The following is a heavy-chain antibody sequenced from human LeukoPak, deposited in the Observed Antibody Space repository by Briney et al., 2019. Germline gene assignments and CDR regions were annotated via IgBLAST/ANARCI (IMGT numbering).Heavy chain of an antibody. CDR1: GFTFSSYA. V-gene: IGHV3-30-3*01. CDR2: ISYDGSNK. CDR3: ASGYYYYYGMDV. J-gene: IGHJ6*02. Sequence: PGGSLRLSCAASGFTFSSYAMHWVRQAPGKGLEWVAVISYDGSNKCYADSVKGRFTISRDNSKNTLYLQMNSLRAEDTAVYYCASGYYYYYGMDVWGQGTTVTVSS.